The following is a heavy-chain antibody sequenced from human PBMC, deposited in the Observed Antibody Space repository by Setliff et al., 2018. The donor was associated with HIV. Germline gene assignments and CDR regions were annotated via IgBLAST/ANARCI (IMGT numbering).Heavy chain of an antibody. J-gene: IGHJ6*02. CDR3: ARRLQFLEFLHGVGGLDV. V-gene: IGHV4-39*01. D-gene: IGHD3-3*01. CDR1: GGPITSNTYF. Sequence: SETLSLTCSVSGGPITSNTYFWDWIRQAPGKGLEWIGSIYHSGNTYYNPSLKSRVSISVDTSKRQFSLKLSSATAADTAVYYCARRLQFLEFLHGVGGLDVWGQGTTVTVSS. CDR2: IYHSGNT.